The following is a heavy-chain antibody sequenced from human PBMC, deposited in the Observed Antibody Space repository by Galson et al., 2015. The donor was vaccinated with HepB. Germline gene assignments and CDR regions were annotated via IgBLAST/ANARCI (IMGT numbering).Heavy chain of an antibody. D-gene: IGHD3-16*01. V-gene: IGHV3-74*01. J-gene: IGHJ6*02. CDR3: TRDSYYDSLDYGMDV. CDR1: GFAFRSYW. Sequence: SLRLSCAASGFAFRSYWMHWVRQVPGKGLVWVSRLNTDGSYPSYADSVKGRFTISRDNARNILYLQMNSLRAEDTAVYYCTRDSYYDSLDYGMDVWGQGTTVTGYS. CDR2: LNTDGSYP.